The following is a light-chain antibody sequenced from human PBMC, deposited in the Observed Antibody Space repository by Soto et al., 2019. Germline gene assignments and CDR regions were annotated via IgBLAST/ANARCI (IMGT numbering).Light chain of an antibody. V-gene: IGKV2-30*02. J-gene: IGKJ5*01. CDR3: MQGTHWPIT. Sequence: DVVMTQSPLSLRVTLVQPPSISCRAHTRLVHSDGIAYFSWFQQRPGRSPRRIIYEVSNRDSGVPARFSGSGSGTDFALKISRVEAEDVGVYYCMQGTHWPITLGQGTRLEIK. CDR1: TRLVHSDGIAY. CDR2: EVS.